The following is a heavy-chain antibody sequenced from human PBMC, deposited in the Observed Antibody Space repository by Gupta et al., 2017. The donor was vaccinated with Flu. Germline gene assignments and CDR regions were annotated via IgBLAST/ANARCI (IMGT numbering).Heavy chain of an antibody. CDR3: ASTGYSSGWYESSSFDY. CDR1: GYTFTSYG. D-gene: IGHD6-19*01. CDR2: ISAHNGNT. Sequence: QVQLVQSGAEVKKPGASVKVSCKASGYTFTSYGISWVRQAPGQGLEWMGWISAHNGNTNYAQKLHGRVTMTTDTSTSTAYMELRSLRSDDTAVYYCASTGYSSGWYESSSFDYWGQGTLVTVSS. V-gene: IGHV1-18*01. J-gene: IGHJ4*02.